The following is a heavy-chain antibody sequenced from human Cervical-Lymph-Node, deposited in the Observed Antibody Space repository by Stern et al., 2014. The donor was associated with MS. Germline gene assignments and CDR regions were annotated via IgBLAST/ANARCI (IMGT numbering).Heavy chain of an antibody. Sequence: VQLVESGAEVKKPGSSVKVSSKASGGTFSSYAISWVRQAPGQGLEWMGGIIPIFGIANDAQKFQGRVTITADKSTSTAYMELSSLRSEDTAVYYCARVLRFLEWLSPHYYYGMDVWGQGTTVTVSS. V-gene: IGHV1-69*17. D-gene: IGHD3-3*01. CDR3: ARVLRFLEWLSPHYYYGMDV. CDR1: GGTFSSYA. J-gene: IGHJ6*02. CDR2: IIPIFGIA.